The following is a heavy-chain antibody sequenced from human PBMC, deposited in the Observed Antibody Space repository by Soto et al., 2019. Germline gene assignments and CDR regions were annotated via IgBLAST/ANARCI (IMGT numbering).Heavy chain of an antibody. Sequence: GGSLRLSCAASGFTFSSYWMTWVRQAPGKGLEWVANIKQDGSEKYYVDSVKGRFTISRDNARNSLYLQMSSLRAEDTAVYYCARGDYYGSGDDALDIWGQGTMVTVSS. CDR2: IKQDGSEK. D-gene: IGHD3-10*01. CDR3: ARGDYYGSGDDALDI. CDR1: GFTFSSYW. J-gene: IGHJ3*02. V-gene: IGHV3-7*05.